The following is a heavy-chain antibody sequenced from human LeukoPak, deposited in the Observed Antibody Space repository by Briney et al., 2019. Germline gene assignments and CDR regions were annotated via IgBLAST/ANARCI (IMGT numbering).Heavy chain of an antibody. CDR2: IYYSGST. CDR1: GGSISSYY. V-gene: IGHV4-59*01. Sequence: SETLSLTCTGSGGSISSYYWSWIRQPPGNGLEGIGYIYYSGSTNYNPSLKSRVTISVDPSKNHFSLKRSSVTAADTDVYYCAAGSDSSGYHFDSWGQGTLVTVSS. D-gene: IGHD3-22*01. CDR3: AAGSDSSGYHFDS. J-gene: IGHJ4*02.